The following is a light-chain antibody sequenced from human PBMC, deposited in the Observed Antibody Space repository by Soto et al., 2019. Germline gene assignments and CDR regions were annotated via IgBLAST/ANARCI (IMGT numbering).Light chain of an antibody. J-gene: IGKJ2*01. V-gene: IGKV3-20*01. Sequence: EIVLTQPPGTLSLSPGERATLSCRASQSVSRSYLAWYQQNPGQPPSLLIYATSSRATGIPERFSGSGSGTDFTLTICRREPEDFAVYYCQQYGSTPYTFGQGTKLEIK. CDR3: QQYGSTPYT. CDR2: ATS. CDR1: QSVSRSY.